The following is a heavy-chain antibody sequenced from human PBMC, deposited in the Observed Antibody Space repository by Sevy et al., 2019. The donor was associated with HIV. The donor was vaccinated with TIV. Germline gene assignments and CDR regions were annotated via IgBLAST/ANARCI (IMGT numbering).Heavy chain of an antibody. D-gene: IGHD2-21*02. J-gene: IGHJ4*02. CDR3: AREKDPYCGGDCYYGY. CDR2: ISAYNANT. V-gene: IGHV1-18*01. CDR1: GYTFTSYG. Sequence: ASVKVSCKASGYTFTSYGITWVRQAPGQGLEWMGWISAYNANTNYAQKLQGRVTMTTDTSTSTAYMELRSVRSDDTAVYYCAREKDPYCGGDCYYGYWGQGTLVTVSS.